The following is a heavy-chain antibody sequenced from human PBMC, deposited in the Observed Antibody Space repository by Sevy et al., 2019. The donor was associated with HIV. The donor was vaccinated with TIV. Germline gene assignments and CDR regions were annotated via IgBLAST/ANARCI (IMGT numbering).Heavy chain of an antibody. CDR2: ISSSGSTI. CDR3: ATGYDSSGYYYGGGPFDY. J-gene: IGHJ4*02. Sequence: GGSLRLSCAASGFTFSDYYMSWIRQAPGKGLEWVSYISSSGSTIYYADSVKGRFTISRDNAKNSLNLQMNSLRAEDTAVYYCATGYDSSGYYYGGGPFDYWGQGTLVTVSS. V-gene: IGHV3-11*01. CDR1: GFTFSDYY. D-gene: IGHD3-22*01.